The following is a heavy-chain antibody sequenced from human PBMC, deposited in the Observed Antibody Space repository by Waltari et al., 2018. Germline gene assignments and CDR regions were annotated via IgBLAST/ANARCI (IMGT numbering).Heavy chain of an antibody. CDR1: GYSISSGYY. CDR2: IYHSGGT. Sequence: QVQLQESGPGLVKPSETLSLTCTVSGYSISSGYYWGWIRQPPGKGLEWIGSIYHSGGTYYTPSLKSRVTISVDTSKNQFSLKLSSVTAADTAVYYCARDQDIVVVPPAWFDPWGQGTLVTVSS. J-gene: IGHJ5*02. CDR3: ARDQDIVVVPPAWFDP. D-gene: IGHD2-2*01. V-gene: IGHV4-38-2*02.